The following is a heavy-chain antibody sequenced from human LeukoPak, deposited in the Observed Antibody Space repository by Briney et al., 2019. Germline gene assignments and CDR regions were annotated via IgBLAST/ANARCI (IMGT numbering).Heavy chain of an antibody. CDR1: GFTFSSYA. V-gene: IGHV3-23*01. CDR3: AKDESPYKQQYYFDY. CDR2: ISGSGGGT. D-gene: IGHD6-13*01. Sequence: GGSLRLSCAASGFTFSSYAMSWVRQAPGKGLEWVSAISGSGGGTYYADSVKGRFTISRDNSKNTLYLQMNSLRAEDTAVYYCAKDESPYKQQYYFDYWGQGTLVTVSS. J-gene: IGHJ4*02.